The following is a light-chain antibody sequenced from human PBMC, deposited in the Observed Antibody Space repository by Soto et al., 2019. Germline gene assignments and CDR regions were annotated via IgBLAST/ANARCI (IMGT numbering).Light chain of an antibody. V-gene: IGKV3-20*01. CDR2: DAS. Sequence: EIVLTQSPGTLSLSPGERAPLSCRASQSVSYYLAWYQQKPGAAPRLLIYDASSRDIGVPDRFSGSGSETDVTLTISRLEPEDVAVYYCQHGQPYGDSPTLTFGGGTKVDIK. J-gene: IGKJ4*01. CDR3: QHGQPYGDSPTLT. CDR1: QSVSYY.